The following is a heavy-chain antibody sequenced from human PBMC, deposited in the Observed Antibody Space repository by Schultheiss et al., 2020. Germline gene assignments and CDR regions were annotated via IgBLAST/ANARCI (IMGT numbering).Heavy chain of an antibody. Sequence: GGSLRLSCAASGFTFSSYAMSWVRQAPGKGLEWVSAISGSGGSTYYADSVKGRFTISRENAKNSLYLQMNSLRAEDTAVYYCAKDPVCSSTSCYRGNYYGMDVWGQGTTVT. CDR3: AKDPVCSSTSCYRGNYYGMDV. J-gene: IGHJ6*02. D-gene: IGHD2-2*02. CDR2: ISGSGGST. CDR1: GFTFSSYA. V-gene: IGHV3-23*01.